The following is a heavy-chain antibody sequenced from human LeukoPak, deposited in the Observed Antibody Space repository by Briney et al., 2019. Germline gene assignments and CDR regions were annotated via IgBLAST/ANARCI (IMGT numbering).Heavy chain of an antibody. CDR1: GGSISSGTNY. CDR3: ARDFDP. Sequence: PSETLSLTCTVSGGSISSGTNYWSWIRQPAGKGLEWIGRISTSGSTNYNPSLKSRVTMSVDTSKNQFSLNLSSVTAADTAVYYCARDFDPWGQGTLVTVSS. CDR2: ISTSGST. J-gene: IGHJ5*02. V-gene: IGHV4-61*02.